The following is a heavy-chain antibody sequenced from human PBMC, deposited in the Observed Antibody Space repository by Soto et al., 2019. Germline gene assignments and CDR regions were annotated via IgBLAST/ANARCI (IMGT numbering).Heavy chain of an antibody. J-gene: IGHJ6*02. CDR2: INHSGST. Sequence: NPSETLSLTCAVYGGSFSGYYWSWIRQPPGKGLEWIGEINHSGSTNYNPSLKSRVTISVDTSKNQFSLKLSSVTAADTAVYYCARVKDNSSSWFSYYYGMDVWGQGTTVTVSS. D-gene: IGHD6-13*01. CDR1: GGSFSGYY. V-gene: IGHV4-34*01. CDR3: ARVKDNSSSWFSYYYGMDV.